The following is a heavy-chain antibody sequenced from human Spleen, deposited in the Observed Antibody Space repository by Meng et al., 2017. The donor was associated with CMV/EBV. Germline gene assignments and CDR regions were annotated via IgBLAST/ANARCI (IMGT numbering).Heavy chain of an antibody. V-gene: IGHV1-69*02. CDR3: ARLLGGSYGAEDY. D-gene: IGHD1-26*01. J-gene: IGHJ4*02. CDR1: GGTFGSYT. CDR2: IIPILGIA. Sequence: KPYGGTFGSYTIAWVRQAPGQGLEWVGGIIPILGIANYAQKFQGRVTVTADRSTGTAYMELSSLRSEDTAVYYCARLLGGSYGAEDYWGQGTRVTVSS.